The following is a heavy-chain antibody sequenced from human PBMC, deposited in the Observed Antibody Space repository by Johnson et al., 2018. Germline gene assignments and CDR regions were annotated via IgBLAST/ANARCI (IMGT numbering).Heavy chain of an antibody. CDR2: IYEDGST. J-gene: IGHJ3*01. D-gene: IGHD2/OR15-2a*01. CDR1: GVSLSLHQ. Sequence: QVQLVQSGPGLVKPSETLSLICTVSGVSLSLHQWDWIRQAPGKGLEWIGVIYEDGSTNYNPSLTSRVTISVDRSKNQFSLKLTPATAADTAVYYCARESFSMRTGNDGFDLWGQGTKVNVSS. V-gene: IGHV4-59*11. CDR3: ARESFSMRTGNDGFDL.